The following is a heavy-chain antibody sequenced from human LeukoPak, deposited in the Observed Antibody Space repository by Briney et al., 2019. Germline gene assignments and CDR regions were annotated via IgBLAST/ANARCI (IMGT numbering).Heavy chain of an antibody. CDR2: IKSKTDGGTT. Sequence: PGGSLRLSCAASGFTFSNAWMSWVRQAPGKGLEWVGRIKSKTDGGTTDYAAPVKGRFTISRDDSKNTLYLQMNSLKTEDTAVYYCTTASDDFWSGIDYWGQGTLVTVSS. CDR1: GFTFSNAW. V-gene: IGHV3-15*01. CDR3: TTASDDFWSGIDY. D-gene: IGHD3-3*01. J-gene: IGHJ4*02.